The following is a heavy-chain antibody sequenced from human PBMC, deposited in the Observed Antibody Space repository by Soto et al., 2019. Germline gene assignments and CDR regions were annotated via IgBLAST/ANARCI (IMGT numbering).Heavy chain of an antibody. Sequence: QVQLVESGGGVDQPGRSLRLSCAASGFIFSSYGMHWVRQAPGKGLEWVSIIRYDGSNKEYAESVKGRFTISRDNSRNTLYLQMNSLRAEDTAVYYCARGNGSGSYLIDYWGQGTLVTVSS. CDR3: ARGNGSGSYLIDY. V-gene: IGHV3-33*01. J-gene: IGHJ4*02. D-gene: IGHD3-10*01. CDR1: GFIFSSYG. CDR2: IRYDGSNK.